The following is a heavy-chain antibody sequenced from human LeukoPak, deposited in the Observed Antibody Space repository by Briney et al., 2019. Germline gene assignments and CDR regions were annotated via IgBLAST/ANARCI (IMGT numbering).Heavy chain of an antibody. V-gene: IGHV4-31*03. Sequence: SQTLSLTCTVSGDSISSGGYFWSWIRQHPGKGLEWIGFILYSGTTYYNPSLKSRVSISVDTTKNQFSLKVNSVTAADTAVFYCARGHNDRGYKWGELWLDLWGQGTLVTVSS. J-gene: IGHJ5*02. D-gene: IGHD5-24*01. CDR2: ILYSGTT. CDR3: ARGHNDRGYKWGELWLDL. CDR1: GDSISSGGYF.